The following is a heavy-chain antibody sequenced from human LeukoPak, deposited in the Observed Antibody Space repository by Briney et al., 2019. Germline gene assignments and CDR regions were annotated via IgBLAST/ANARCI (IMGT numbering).Heavy chain of an antibody. D-gene: IGHD2-15*01. CDR2: IYSGGST. V-gene: IGHV3-53*01. CDR3: ARDSMSIEGYCSGGSCYSSFDY. J-gene: IGHJ4*02. Sequence: GGSLRLSCAASGFTVSSNYMSWARQAPGKGLEWVSVIYSGGSTYYADSVKGRFTISRDNAKNSLYLQMNSLRAEDTAVYYCARDSMSIEGYCSGGSCYSSFDYWGQGTLVTVSS. CDR1: GFTVSSNY.